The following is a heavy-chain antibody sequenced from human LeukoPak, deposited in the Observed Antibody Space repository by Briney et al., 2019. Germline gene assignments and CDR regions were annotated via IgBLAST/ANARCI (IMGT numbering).Heavy chain of an antibody. CDR1: GFTLSDAW. V-gene: IGHV3-15*05. J-gene: IGHJ4*02. D-gene: IGHD2-15*01. CDR3: TTVRGRGNYFDF. Sequence: NPGGSLRLSCAVSGFTLSDAWMSWVRQAPGKGLEWVGRSKSKTDGGTTDYAAPVKGRFTISRDDSENTLYLQMNSLKTEDTAVYYCTTVRGRGNYFDFWGQGTLVTVSS. CDR2: SKSKTDGGTT.